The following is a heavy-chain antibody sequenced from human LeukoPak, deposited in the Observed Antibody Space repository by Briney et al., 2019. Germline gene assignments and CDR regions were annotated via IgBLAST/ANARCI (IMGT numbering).Heavy chain of an antibody. CDR3: ARLLPYYHYMDV. D-gene: IGHD3-22*01. CDR2: IYYSGST. Sequence: SATLSLTCTASGGSISSYYWCWIRQPPGKRLELIGYIYYSGSTNYNPSLKSRVTISVDTSKNQLSLKLNSVTAADTAVYYCARLLPYYHYMDVWGKGTTVSVSS. J-gene: IGHJ6*03. CDR1: GGSISSYY. V-gene: IGHV4-59*01.